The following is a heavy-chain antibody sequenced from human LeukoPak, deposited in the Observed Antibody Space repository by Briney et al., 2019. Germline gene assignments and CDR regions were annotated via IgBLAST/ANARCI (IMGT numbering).Heavy chain of an antibody. CDR2: LSGTGGIQ. V-gene: IGHV3-23*01. Sequence: GGSLRLSCSASGFPISIYAMSWVRQAPGKGLEGVAYLSGTGGIQYYADSVKGRFTISRDNSTNTLYMQMNSLRAEDTAAYYCARTQYSSGWYNWFDPWGQGTLVTVSS. CDR3: ARTQYSSGWYNWFDP. D-gene: IGHD6-19*01. CDR1: GFPISIYA. J-gene: IGHJ5*02.